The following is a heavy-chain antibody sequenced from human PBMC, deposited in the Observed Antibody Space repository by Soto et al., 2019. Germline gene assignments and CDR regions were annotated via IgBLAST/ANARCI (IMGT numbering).Heavy chain of an antibody. Sequence: PSQTLSLTCAISGDSVSSNSAAWNWIRQSPSRGLEWLGRTYYRSKWYNDYAVSVKSRITINPDTSKNQFSLQLNSVTPEDTAVYYCARDLGILTGYSLYYYYGMDVWGQGIQVTVSS. CDR2: TYYRSKWYN. CDR3: ARDLGILTGYSLYYYYGMDV. J-gene: IGHJ6*02. CDR1: GDSVSSNSAA. D-gene: IGHD3-9*01. V-gene: IGHV6-1*01.